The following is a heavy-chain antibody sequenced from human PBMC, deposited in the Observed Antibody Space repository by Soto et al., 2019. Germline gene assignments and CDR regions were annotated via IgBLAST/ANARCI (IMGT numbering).Heavy chain of an antibody. V-gene: IGHV3-30-3*01. J-gene: IGHJ4*02. CDR2: ISYDGNTQ. CDR1: GFTLSSYS. Sequence: QVQLVESGGGVVQPGTSLRLSCAASGFTLSSYSIHWVRQPPGKGLDWVAVISYDGNTQFYGDSVKGRFIVSRDNSRNTLYLQLNNLQAEDTAVYYCAKVSRPSRISTPDFDYWGQGTLVTVSS. CDR3: AKVSRPSRISTPDFDY.